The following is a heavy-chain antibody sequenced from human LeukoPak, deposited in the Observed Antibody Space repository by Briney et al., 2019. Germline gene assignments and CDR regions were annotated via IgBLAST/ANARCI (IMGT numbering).Heavy chain of an antibody. D-gene: IGHD4-11*01. V-gene: IGHV3-21*01. J-gene: IGHJ3*02. Sequence: SGGSLRLSCAASGFTFSSYSFNWVRQAPGKGLEWVSSISSNSSYIFYADSVRGRFTISRDNAKNSLYLQMDSLSAEDTAVYYCVKDWGVLPDYSADGFDIWGPGTVVTVSS. CDR3: VKDWGVLPDYSADGFDI. CDR2: ISSNSSYI. CDR1: GFTFSSYS.